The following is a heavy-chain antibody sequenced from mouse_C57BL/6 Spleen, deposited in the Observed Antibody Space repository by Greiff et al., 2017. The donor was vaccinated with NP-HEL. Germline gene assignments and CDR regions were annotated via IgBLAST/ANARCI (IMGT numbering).Heavy chain of an antibody. J-gene: IGHJ3*01. Sequence: MKQSGAELVRPGASVKLSSTASGFNIKDDYMHWVKQRPEQGLEWSGWIDPENGDTEYASKFQGKATITADTSSNTAYLQLSSLTSEDTAVYYCTTSNYGGFAYWGQGTLVTVSA. CDR3: TTSNYGGFAY. CDR1: GFNIKDDY. D-gene: IGHD1-1*01. V-gene: IGHV14-4*01. CDR2: IDPENGDT.